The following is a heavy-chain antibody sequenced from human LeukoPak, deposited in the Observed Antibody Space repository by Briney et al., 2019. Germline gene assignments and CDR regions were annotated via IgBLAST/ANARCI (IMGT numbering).Heavy chain of an antibody. J-gene: IGHJ5*02. V-gene: IGHV1-46*01. CDR2: INPRGTST. D-gene: IGHD4-23*01. CDR3: ARDNSMHERGWWFDP. CDR1: GYSFTSHY. Sequence: ASVTVSFKASGYSFTSHYMHWVRQAPGQGLEGMGLINPRGTSTIYAEKFQGRIIMTRDMSTTTDYMELSSLKSDDTAVYYCARDNSMHERGWWFDPWGQGTLVTVSS.